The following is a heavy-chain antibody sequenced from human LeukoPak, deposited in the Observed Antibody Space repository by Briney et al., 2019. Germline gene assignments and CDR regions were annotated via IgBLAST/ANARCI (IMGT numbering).Heavy chain of an antibody. D-gene: IGHD5-12*01. CDR1: EFTFSSYS. CDR2: ISSSSSYI. Sequence: PGGSLRLSCAASEFTFSSYSMNWVRQAPGKGLEWVSSISSSSSYIYYADSVKGRFTISRDNAKNSLYLQMNSLRAEDTAVYYCARDPYEIVATPYYFDYWGQGTLVTVSS. V-gene: IGHV3-21*01. J-gene: IGHJ4*02. CDR3: ARDPYEIVATPYYFDY.